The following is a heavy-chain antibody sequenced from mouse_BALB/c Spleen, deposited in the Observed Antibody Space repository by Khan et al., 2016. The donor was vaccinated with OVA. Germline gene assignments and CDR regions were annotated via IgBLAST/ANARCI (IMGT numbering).Heavy chain of an antibody. J-gene: IGHJ3*01. CDR3: VRDGAYHRNDGWFAY. Sequence: QIQLVQSGAELARPGASVKMSCKASGYTFTSYTIHWIKKRPGQGLEWIGYLNPSNGYTNYNQKFKDKATLTTDKSSTPAYLQLSSLTSDDTAVYNCVRDGAYHRNDGWFAYWGQGTLVTVSA. CDR2: LNPSNGYT. CDR1: GYTFTSYT. D-gene: IGHD2-14*01. V-gene: IGHV1-4*01.